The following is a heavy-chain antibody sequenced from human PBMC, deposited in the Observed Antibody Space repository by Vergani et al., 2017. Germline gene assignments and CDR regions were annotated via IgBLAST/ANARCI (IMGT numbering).Heavy chain of an antibody. CDR2: IYHSGST. D-gene: IGHD4-17*01. J-gene: IGHJ3*02. Sequence: QLQLQESGPGLVKPSETLSLTCTVSGYSISSGYYWGWIRQPPGKGLEWIGSIYHSGSTYYNPSLKSRVTISVDTSKNQFSLKLSSVTAADTAVYYCARGKNDYGARDAFDIWGQGTMVTVSS. V-gene: IGHV4-38-2*02. CDR3: ARGKNDYGARDAFDI. CDR1: GYSISSGYY.